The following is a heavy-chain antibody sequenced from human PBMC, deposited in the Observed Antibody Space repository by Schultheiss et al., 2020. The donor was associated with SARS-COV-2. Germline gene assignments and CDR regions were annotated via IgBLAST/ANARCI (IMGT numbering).Heavy chain of an antibody. Sequence: SETLSLTCTVSGGSISSSSYYWGWIRQPPGKGLEWIGEINHSGSTNYNPSLKSRVTISVDTSKNQFSLKLSSVTAADTAVYYCARGDKYYYGSGSYSDYWGQGTLVTVSS. CDR3: ARGDKYYYGSGSYSDY. J-gene: IGHJ4*02. CDR1: GGSISSSSYY. D-gene: IGHD3-10*01. CDR2: INHSGST. V-gene: IGHV4-39*07.